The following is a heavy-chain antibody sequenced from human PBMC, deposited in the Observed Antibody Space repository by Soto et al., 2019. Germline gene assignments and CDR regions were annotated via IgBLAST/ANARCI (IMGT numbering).Heavy chain of an antibody. D-gene: IGHD6-19*01. J-gene: IGHJ3*02. CDR2: IIPIFGTA. V-gene: IGHV1-69*01. CDR1: GGPFSSYA. Sequence: SVQVSCTASGGPFSSYAISWVRQAPGQGLEWMGGIIPIFGTANYAQKFQGRVTITADESTSTAYMELSSLRSEDTAVYYCARQGRNLRLTKIRGIAVAGSSAGIWGQGTMVVVAS. CDR3: ARQGRNLRLTKIRGIAVAGSSAGI.